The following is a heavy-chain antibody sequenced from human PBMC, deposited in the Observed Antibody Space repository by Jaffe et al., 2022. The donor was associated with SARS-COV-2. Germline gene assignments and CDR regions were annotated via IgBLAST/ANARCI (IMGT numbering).Heavy chain of an antibody. Sequence: QVQLVQSGAEVKKPGASVKVSCKASGYTFTSYAMHWVRQAPGQRLEWMGWINAGNGNTKYSQKFQGRVTITRDTSASTAYMELSSLRSEDTAVYYCARGERIQLWLLSEAYFDYWGQGTLVTVSS. J-gene: IGHJ4*02. V-gene: IGHV1-3*01. D-gene: IGHD5-18*01. CDR1: GYTFTSYA. CDR2: INAGNGNT. CDR3: ARGERIQLWLLSEAYFDY.